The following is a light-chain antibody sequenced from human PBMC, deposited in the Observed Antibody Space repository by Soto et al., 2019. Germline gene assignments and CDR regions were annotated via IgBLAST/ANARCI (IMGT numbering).Light chain of an antibody. V-gene: IGKV3-15*01. CDR2: GAS. CDR1: QSINNN. CDR3: QQYASAPFS. Sequence: EVVMTQSPATLSVSPGERATLSCRASQSINNNLAWYQRNPGQAPRLLIYGASTRATGIPARFSGSGSETEFTLTISSLQSEDFAVYFCQQYASAPFSLGPGTKVDIK. J-gene: IGKJ3*01.